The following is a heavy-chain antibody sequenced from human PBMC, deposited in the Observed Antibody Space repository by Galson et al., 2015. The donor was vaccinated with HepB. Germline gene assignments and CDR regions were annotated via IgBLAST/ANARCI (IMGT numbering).Heavy chain of an antibody. D-gene: IGHD3-10*01. CDR1: GGSISIYY. CDR2: IYYSGST. V-gene: IGHV4-59*01. CDR3: ARAPWITMVRGVSHYYGMDV. Sequence: ETLSLTCTVSGGSISIYYWSWIRQPPGKGLEWIGYIYYSGSTNYNPSLKSRVTISVDTSKNQFSLKLSSVTAADTAVYYCARAPWITMVRGVSHYYGMDVWGQGTTVTVSS. J-gene: IGHJ6*02.